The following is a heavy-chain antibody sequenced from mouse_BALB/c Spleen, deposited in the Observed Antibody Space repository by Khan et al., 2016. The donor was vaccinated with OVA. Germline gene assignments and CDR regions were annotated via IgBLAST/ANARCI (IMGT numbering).Heavy chain of an antibody. CDR3: SSEGPYSVNDGAWFAY. CDR1: GYTFTSYT. CDR2: INPTNIYT. V-gene: IGHV1-4*01. D-gene: IGHD2-10*01. Sequence: QVQLQQSGAELERPGASVKMSCKAAGYTFTSYTIHWVKQRPGQGLEWIGYINPTNIYTNYNQKFRDMATLTADKSSRTAYMQLSSLTSEDSAVYYCSSEGPYSVNDGAWFAYWGQGTLVTVSA. J-gene: IGHJ3*01.